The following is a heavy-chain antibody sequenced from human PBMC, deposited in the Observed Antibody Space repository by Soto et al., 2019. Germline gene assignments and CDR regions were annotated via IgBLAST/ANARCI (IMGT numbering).Heavy chain of an antibody. CDR1: GGTFSSYA. D-gene: IGHD6-6*01. J-gene: IGHJ6*02. Sequence: QVQLVQSGAEVKKPGSSVKVSCKASGGTFSSYAISWVRQAPGQGLEWMGGIIPIFGTANYAQKFQGRVTITADESTSTAYMELSSLRSEDTAVYYCERAGVQLATYYYYYGMDVWGQGTTVTVSS. CDR2: IIPIFGTA. CDR3: ERAGVQLATYYYYYGMDV. V-gene: IGHV1-69*12.